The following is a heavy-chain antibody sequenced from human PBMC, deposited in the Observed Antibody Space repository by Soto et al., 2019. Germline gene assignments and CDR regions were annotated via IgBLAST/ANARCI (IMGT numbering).Heavy chain of an antibody. D-gene: IGHD3-22*01. CDR1: GFTFSSYA. Sequence: GGSLRLSCAASGFTFSSYAMSWVRQAPGKGLEWVSAISGSGGSTYYADSVKGRFTISRDNSKNTLYLQMNSLRAEDTAVYYCAKYSPGLYDSSGYYLKPFDYWGQGTLVTVSS. CDR2: ISGSGGST. J-gene: IGHJ4*02. CDR3: AKYSPGLYDSSGYYLKPFDY. V-gene: IGHV3-23*01.